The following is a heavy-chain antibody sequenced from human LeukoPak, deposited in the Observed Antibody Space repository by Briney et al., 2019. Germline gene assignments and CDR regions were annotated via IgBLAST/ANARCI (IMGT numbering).Heavy chain of an antibody. Sequence: ASVKVSCKASGYTFTSYAMHWVRQAPGQRLEWMGWISAGNGNTKYSQKFQGRVTITRDTSASTAYMELSSLRSEDTAVYYCAREELLWFGEFVSWFDPWGQGTLVTVPS. J-gene: IGHJ5*02. D-gene: IGHD3-10*01. CDR2: ISAGNGNT. V-gene: IGHV1-3*01. CDR3: AREELLWFGEFVSWFDP. CDR1: GYTFTSYA.